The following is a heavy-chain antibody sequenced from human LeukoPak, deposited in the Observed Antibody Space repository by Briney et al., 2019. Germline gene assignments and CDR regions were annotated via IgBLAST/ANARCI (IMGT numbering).Heavy chain of an antibody. Sequence: KSSETLSLTCAVYGGSFSGYYWSWIRQPPAQGLEWIGEINHSGSTNYNPSLKSRVTISVDTSKNQFSLKLSSVPAADTAVYYCARTREYYYGMDVWGKGTTVSVSS. J-gene: IGHJ6*04. CDR2: INHSGST. CDR1: GGSFSGYY. V-gene: IGHV4-34*01. CDR3: ARTREYYYGMDV.